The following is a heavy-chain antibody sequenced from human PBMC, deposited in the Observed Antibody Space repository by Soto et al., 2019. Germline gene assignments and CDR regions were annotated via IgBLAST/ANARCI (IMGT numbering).Heavy chain of an antibody. CDR3: ARDQRAVVVGAAGGGPFWFDP. CDR1: GFTFSSYA. D-gene: IGHD2-15*01. V-gene: IGHV3-30-3*01. Sequence: GGSLRLSCAASGFTFSSYAMHWVRQAPGKGLEWVAVISYDGSNKYYADSVKGRFTISRDNSKNTLYLQMNSLRAEDTAVYYCARDQRAVVVGAAGGGPFWFDPWGQGTLVTVSS. J-gene: IGHJ5*02. CDR2: ISYDGSNK.